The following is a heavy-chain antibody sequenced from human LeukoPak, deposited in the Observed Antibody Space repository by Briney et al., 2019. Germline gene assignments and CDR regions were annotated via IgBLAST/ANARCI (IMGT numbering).Heavy chain of an antibody. V-gene: IGHV4-4*07. J-gene: IGHJ4*02. Sequence: DPSQTLSLTCTVSGGSISSYYWSWIRQPAGKGLEWIGRIYTNGNTNYNPSLKSRVTISVDTSKNQFSLKLSSVTAADTAMYYCARGRVEMATIDFDYWGQGTLVTVSS. CDR3: ARGRVEMATIDFDY. D-gene: IGHD5-24*01. CDR2: IYTNGNT. CDR1: GGSISSYY.